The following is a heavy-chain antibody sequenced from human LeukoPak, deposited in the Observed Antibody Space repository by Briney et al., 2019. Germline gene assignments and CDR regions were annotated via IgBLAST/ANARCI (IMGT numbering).Heavy chain of an antibody. CDR2: IYYSGST. CDR3: ARARSSGYYYGS. V-gene: IGHV4-59*01. J-gene: IGHJ5*02. Sequence: SETLSLTCTVSGGSISSYYWSWIRQPPGKGLEWIGYIYYSGSTNYNPSLKSRVTISVDTSKNQFSLKLSSVTAADTAVYYCARARSSGYYYGSWGQGTLVTVSS. CDR1: GGSISSYY. D-gene: IGHD3-22*01.